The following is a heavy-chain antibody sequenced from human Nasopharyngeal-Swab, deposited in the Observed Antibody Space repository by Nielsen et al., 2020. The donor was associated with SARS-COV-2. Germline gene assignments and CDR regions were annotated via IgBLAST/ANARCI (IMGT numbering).Heavy chain of an antibody. J-gene: IGHJ4*02. CDR2: ISATGTT. D-gene: IGHD4-23*01. CDR3: ATDLDHFGGEDRFDS. CDR1: GDSMSRFW. V-gene: IGHV4-4*08. Sequence: SETLSLTCIVSGDSMSRFWWSWIRQAPGKGLEWVGYISATGTTTYNPSLKSQATIFIDSSRRQFSLRLSSVTAADTAVYYCATDLDHFGGEDRFDSWGQGTLVTVSS.